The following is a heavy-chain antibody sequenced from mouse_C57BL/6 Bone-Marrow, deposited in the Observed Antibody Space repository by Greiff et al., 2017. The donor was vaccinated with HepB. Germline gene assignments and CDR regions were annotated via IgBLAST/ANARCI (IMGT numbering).Heavy chain of an antibody. CDR1: GYSITSGYY. CDR3: AREGALYEAWFAY. V-gene: IGHV3-6*01. CDR2: ISYDGSN. J-gene: IGHJ3*01. Sequence: EVQRVESGPGLVKPSQSLSLTCSVTGYSITSGYYWNWIRQFPGNKLEWMGYISYDGSNNYNPSLKNRISITRDTSKNQFFLKLNSVTTEDTATYYCAREGALYEAWFAYWGQGTLVTVSA. D-gene: IGHD2-12*01.